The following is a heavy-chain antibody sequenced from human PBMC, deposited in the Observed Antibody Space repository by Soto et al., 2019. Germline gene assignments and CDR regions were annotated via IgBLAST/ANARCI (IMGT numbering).Heavy chain of an antibody. Sequence: GVSLRLSCAASGFTFSSYAMSWVRQAPGKGLEWVSAISGSGGSTYYADSVKGRFTISRDNSKNTLYLQMNSLRAEDTAVYYCAKVRSSTTRSLDVWGKGTTVTVSS. CDR2: ISGSGGST. CDR3: AKVRSSTTRSLDV. V-gene: IGHV3-23*01. J-gene: IGHJ6*04. D-gene: IGHD2-2*01. CDR1: GFTFSSYA.